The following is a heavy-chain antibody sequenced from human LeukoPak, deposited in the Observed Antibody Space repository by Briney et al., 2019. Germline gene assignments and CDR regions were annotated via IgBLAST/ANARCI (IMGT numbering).Heavy chain of an antibody. V-gene: IGHV3-7*01. CDR2: IKQDGSEK. J-gene: IGHJ6*03. CDR1: TFTFSSYW. CDR3: ARGASYYYYYYMDV. Sequence: GGSLRLSCAASTFTFSSYWMTWVRQAPGKGLEWVANIKQDGSEKYYVDSVKGRFTISRDNAKNSLYLQMNSLKADDTAVYYCARGASYYYYYYMDVWGKGTTVTVSS.